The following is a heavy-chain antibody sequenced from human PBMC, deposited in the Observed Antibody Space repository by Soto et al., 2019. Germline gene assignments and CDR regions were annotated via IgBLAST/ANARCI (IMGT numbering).Heavy chain of an antibody. V-gene: IGHV2-5*02. J-gene: IGHJ4*02. CDR3: AHRPSYCSGGSCYSGFDY. Sequence: QITLKESGPTLVNPTQTLTLTCTFSGFSLSTSGVGVGWIRQPPGKALEWLALIYWDDDKRYSPSLKSRLTIPKDTSKNQVVLTMTHMDPVDTATYYCAHRPSYCSGGSCYSGFDYWGQGTLVTVSS. CDR2: IYWDDDK. D-gene: IGHD2-15*01. CDR1: GFSLSTSGVG.